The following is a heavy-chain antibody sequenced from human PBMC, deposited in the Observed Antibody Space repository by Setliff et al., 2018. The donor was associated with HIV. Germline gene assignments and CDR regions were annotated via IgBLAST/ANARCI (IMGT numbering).Heavy chain of an antibody. CDR3: ARRIDNSGSFPDKNWFDT. Sequence: SETLSLTCTVSGGSISSSDYYWGWIRQPPGKGPEWIGSIYYTGRSFHNPSLKSRITISVDTSKNQFSLKLTSVTAADTAVYYCARRIDNSGSFPDKNWFDTWGQGSLVTVSS. V-gene: IGHV4-39*01. D-gene: IGHD3-10*01. J-gene: IGHJ5*02. CDR1: GGSISSSDYY. CDR2: IYYTGRS.